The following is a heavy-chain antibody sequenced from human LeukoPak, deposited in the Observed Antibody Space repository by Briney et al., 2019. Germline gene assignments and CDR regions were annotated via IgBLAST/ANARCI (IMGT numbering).Heavy chain of an antibody. V-gene: IGHV3-43D*03. J-gene: IGHJ4*02. Sequence: GGSLRLSCAASGFTFEDFAMHWVRQVPGKGLEWVSLITWDGRTYYGDSVKGRFNVSRDNNKNSQHLQMKSLRPEDTALYYCVKGFDSSGYYGHFEYWGQGTLVTVSS. CDR1: GFTFEDFA. CDR2: ITWDGRT. CDR3: VKGFDSSGYYGHFEY. D-gene: IGHD3-22*01.